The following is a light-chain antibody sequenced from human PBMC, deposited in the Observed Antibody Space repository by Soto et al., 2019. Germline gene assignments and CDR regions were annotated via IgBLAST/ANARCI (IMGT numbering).Light chain of an antibody. V-gene: IGKV1-5*03. CDR1: QTISSW. Sequence: PSTLSGSVGDRVTITCRASQTISSWLAWYQQKPGKAPKLLIYKASTLKSGVPSRFSGSGSGTEFTLTISSLQPDDFAVYYCQQRSNWPRTFGQGTKVDIK. CDR3: QQRSNWPRT. J-gene: IGKJ1*01. CDR2: KAS.